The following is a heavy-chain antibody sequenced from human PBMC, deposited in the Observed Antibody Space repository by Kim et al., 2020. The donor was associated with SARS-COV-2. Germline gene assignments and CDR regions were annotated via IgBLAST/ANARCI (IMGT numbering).Heavy chain of an antibody. CDR3: ARDMYYYDSSGYYYYSY. CDR1: GFTFSSYA. D-gene: IGHD3-22*01. Sequence: GGSLRLSCAASGFTFSSYAMHWVRQAPGKGLEWVAVISYDGSNKYYADSVKGRFTISRDNSKNTLYLQMNSLRAEDTAVYYCARDMYYYDSSGYYYYSY. V-gene: IGHV3-30-3*01. CDR2: ISYDGSNK. J-gene: IGHJ6*03.